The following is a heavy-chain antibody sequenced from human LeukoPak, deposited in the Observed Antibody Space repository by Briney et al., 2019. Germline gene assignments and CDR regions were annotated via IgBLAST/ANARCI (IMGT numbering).Heavy chain of an antibody. V-gene: IGHV3-20*04. CDR2: INWNGGST. CDR1: GFTFDDYG. CDR3: ARDRVLRSAGLNHFQH. J-gene: IGHJ1*01. Sequence: GGSPRLSCAASGFTFDDYGMSWVRQAPGKGLEWVSGINWNGGSTGYADSVKGRFTISRDNAKNSLYLQMNSLRAEDTALYYCARDRVLRSAGLNHFQHWGQGTLVTVSS. D-gene: IGHD4/OR15-4a*01.